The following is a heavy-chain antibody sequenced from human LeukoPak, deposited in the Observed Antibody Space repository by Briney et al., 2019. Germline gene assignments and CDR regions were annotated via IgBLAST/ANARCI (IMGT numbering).Heavy chain of an antibody. V-gene: IGHV1-2*02. J-gene: IGHJ3*02. D-gene: IGHD1-26*01. CDR3: ARVYSGSYYYAFDI. CDR1: GYTFTGYY. CDR2: INPNSGST. Sequence: ASVKVSCKGSGYTFTGYYMHWVWHPHGQGHELMWLINPNSGSTNYAQKFQGRVTMTSGTAISTAYMELSRLRSDDTAVYYCARVYSGSYYYAFDIWGQGTMVTVSS.